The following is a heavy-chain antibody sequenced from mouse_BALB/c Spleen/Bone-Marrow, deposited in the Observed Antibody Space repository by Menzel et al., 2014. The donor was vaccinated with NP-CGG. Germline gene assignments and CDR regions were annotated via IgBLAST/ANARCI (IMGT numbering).Heavy chain of an antibody. CDR3: ARAYYGNYPYAMDY. D-gene: IGHD2-10*01. J-gene: IGHJ4*01. CDR1: GFNIKDTY. CDR2: IDPANGNT. V-gene: IGHV14-3*02. Sequence: EVQLQESGAELVKPGASAKLSCTASGFNIKDTYMHWVKQRPEQGLEWIGRIDPANGNTKYDPKFQGKATITADTSSNTAYPQLSSLTSEDTAVYFCARAYYGNYPYAMDYWGQGTSVTVSS.